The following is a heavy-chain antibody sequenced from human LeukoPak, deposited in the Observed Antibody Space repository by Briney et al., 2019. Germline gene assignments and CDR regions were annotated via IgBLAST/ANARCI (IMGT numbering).Heavy chain of an antibody. J-gene: IGHJ4*02. D-gene: IGHD3-9*01. V-gene: IGHV4-59*11. CDR2: IYGSGST. Sequence: SETLSLTCTVSGDSLSSHYWSWIRQPPGKGLEWIGYIYGSGSTHYDPSLRSRVTISVDTSKNQFSLKLSSVTAADTAVYYCARGGIRYRYDYWGQGTLVTVSS. CDR3: ARGGIRYRYDY. CDR1: GDSLSSHY.